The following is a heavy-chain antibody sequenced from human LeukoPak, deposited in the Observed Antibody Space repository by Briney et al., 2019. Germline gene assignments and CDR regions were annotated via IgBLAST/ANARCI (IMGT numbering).Heavy chain of an antibody. V-gene: IGHV4-61*02. CDR1: GGSISSGSYY. CDR3: TRGVPNSFDY. J-gene: IGHJ4*02. D-gene: IGHD1-1*01. Sequence: SQTLSLTCTVSGGSISSGSYYWSWIRQPAGKGLEWIGRVYTSGSTYYNPSLKSRVTISVDTSKNQFSLKLSSVTAADTAVYYCTRGVPNSFDYWGQGTLVTVSS. CDR2: VYTSGST.